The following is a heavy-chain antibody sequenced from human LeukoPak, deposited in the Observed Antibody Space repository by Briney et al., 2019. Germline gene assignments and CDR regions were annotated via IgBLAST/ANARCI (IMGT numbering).Heavy chain of an antibody. J-gene: IGHJ4*02. CDR2: IYYSGST. V-gene: IGHV4-39*07. CDR3: ARRNPRLTMVRGVIAD. Sequence: PSETLSLTCTVSGGSISRSSYYWGWIRQPPGKGLEWIGSIYYSGSTNYNPSLKSRVTISVDTSKNQFSLKLSSVTAADTAVYYCARRNPRLTMVRGVIADWGQGTLVTVSS. D-gene: IGHD3-10*01. CDR1: GGSISRSSYY.